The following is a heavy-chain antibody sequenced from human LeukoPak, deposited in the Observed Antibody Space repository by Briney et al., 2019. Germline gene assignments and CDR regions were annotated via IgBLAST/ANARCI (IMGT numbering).Heavy chain of an antibody. V-gene: IGHV4-31*03. CDR3: ARATVTTHGYYYYGMDV. CDR2: IYYSGST. J-gene: IGHJ6*02. Sequence: PSGTLSLTCTVSGGSISSGGYYWSWIRQHPGKGLEWIGYIYYSGSTYYNPSLKSRVTISVDTSKNQFSLKLSSVTAADTAVYYCARATVTTHGYYYYGMDVWGQGTTVTVSS. D-gene: IGHD4-17*01. CDR1: GGSISSGGYY.